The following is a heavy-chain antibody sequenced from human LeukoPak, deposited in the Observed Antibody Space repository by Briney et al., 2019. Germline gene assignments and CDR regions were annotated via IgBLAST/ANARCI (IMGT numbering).Heavy chain of an antibody. V-gene: IGHV1-46*01. D-gene: IGHD5-18*01. CDR3: ARVDTAMALDY. Sequence: ASVKVSCKASGYTFTSYYMHWVRQAPGQGLEWMGIINPSGGSTSYAQKFQGRVTMTRDTSTSAVYMELSSLRSEDTAVYYCARVDTAMALDYWGQGTLVTVSS. CDR2: INPSGGST. CDR1: GYTFTSYY. J-gene: IGHJ4*02.